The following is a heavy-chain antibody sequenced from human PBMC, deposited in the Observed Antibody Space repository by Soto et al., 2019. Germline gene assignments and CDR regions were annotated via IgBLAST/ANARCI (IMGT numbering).Heavy chain of an antibody. Sequence: GGSLRLSCAASGFTFSSYGMHWVRQAPGKGLEWVAVISYDGSNKYYADSVKGRFTISRDNSKNTLYLQMNSLRAEDTAVYYCANGLTENTAMVRAGYYYGMDVWGQGTTVTVSS. CDR3: ANGLTENTAMVRAGYYYGMDV. CDR1: GFTFSSYG. V-gene: IGHV3-30*18. CDR2: ISYDGSNK. J-gene: IGHJ6*02. D-gene: IGHD5-18*01.